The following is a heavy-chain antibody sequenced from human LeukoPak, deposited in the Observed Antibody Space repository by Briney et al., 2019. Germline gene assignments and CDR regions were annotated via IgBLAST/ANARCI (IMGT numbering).Heavy chain of an antibody. CDR3: ARAQDTAMALDY. CDR1: GYPFSAHF. J-gene: IGHJ4*02. V-gene: IGHV7-4-1*02. D-gene: IGHD5-18*01. CDR2: IDTTTGNP. Sequence: ASVRVSCKASGYPFSAHFLNWVRQAPGQGLEWMGNIDTTTGNPRYAQDFTGRFVFSLDTSVSTAYLQISSLKAEDTAVYYCARAQDTAMALDYWGQGTLVTVSS.